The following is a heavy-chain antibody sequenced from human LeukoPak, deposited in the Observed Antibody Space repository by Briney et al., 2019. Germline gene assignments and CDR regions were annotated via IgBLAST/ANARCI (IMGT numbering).Heavy chain of an antibody. Sequence: GGSLRLSCAASGFTFSSYGMHWVRQAPGKGLEWVSVIYSGGSTYYADSVKGRFTISRDNSKNTLYLQMNSLRAEDTAVYYCARDPRYGGNSHWGQGTLVTVSS. CDR3: ARDPRYGGNSH. D-gene: IGHD4-23*01. J-gene: IGHJ4*02. CDR1: GFTFSSYG. CDR2: IYSGGST. V-gene: IGHV3-53*01.